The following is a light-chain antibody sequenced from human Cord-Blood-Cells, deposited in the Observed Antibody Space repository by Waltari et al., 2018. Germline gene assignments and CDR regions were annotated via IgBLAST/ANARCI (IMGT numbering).Light chain of an antibody. CDR1: SSDVGGYNY. Sequence: QSALTQPASVSGSPGQSITISCTGTSSDVGGYNYVSWYQQNPGKAPKLMIYDVSNRPSGVSNRFSGSKSGNMASLTISGLQAEDEADYYCSSYTSSSTLVFGGGTKLTVL. J-gene: IGLJ3*02. CDR2: DVS. CDR3: SSYTSSSTLV. V-gene: IGLV2-14*03.